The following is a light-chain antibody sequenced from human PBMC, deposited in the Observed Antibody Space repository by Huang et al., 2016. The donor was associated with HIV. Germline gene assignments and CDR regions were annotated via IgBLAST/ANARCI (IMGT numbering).Light chain of an antibody. CDR1: LDINNY. Sequence: DIQMTQSPSSLSASLGDKVTITCQASLDINNYLNWYKQKPGKVPKLLISDASGLETGVPPRFSGSRSGTNFTLTVSSLQAEDIGTYYCQQYDTLPLTFGQGTNVEI. CDR3: QQYDTLPLT. CDR2: DAS. V-gene: IGKV1-33*01. J-gene: IGKJ1*01.